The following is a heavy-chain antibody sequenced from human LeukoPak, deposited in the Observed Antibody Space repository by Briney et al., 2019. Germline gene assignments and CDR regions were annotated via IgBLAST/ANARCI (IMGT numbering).Heavy chain of an antibody. CDR3: AREDSGSFPSPVDY. V-gene: IGHV4-4*02. D-gene: IGHD1-26*01. J-gene: IGHJ4*02. CDR1: GGSISSTNW. Sequence: PSETLSLTCAVSGGSISSTNWWSWVRQPPGKGLEWIGSIYYSGSTYYNPSLKSRVTISVDTSKNQFSLKLSSVTAADTAVYYCAREDSGSFPSPVDYWGQGTLVTVSS. CDR2: IYYSGST.